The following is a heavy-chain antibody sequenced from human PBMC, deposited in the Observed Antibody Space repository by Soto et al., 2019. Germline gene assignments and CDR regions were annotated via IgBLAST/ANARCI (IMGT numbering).Heavy chain of an antibody. J-gene: IGHJ4*02. CDR1: GYTFTSYG. CDR3: ARVDGGSCYRY. CDR2: ISAYNGNT. V-gene: IGHV1-18*01. D-gene: IGHD2-15*01. Sequence: ASVKVSCKASGYTFTSYGISWVRQAPGQGLEWMGWISAYNGNTNYAQRLQGRVTMTTDTSASTAYMELSSLRSEDTAVYYCARVDGGSCYRYWGQGTLVTVSS.